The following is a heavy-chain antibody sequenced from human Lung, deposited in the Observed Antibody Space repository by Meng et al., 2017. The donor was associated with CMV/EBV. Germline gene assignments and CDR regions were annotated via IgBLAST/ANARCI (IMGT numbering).Heavy chain of an antibody. V-gene: IGHV1-69*08. Sequence: CQASGGTFSSDTFIWGRQAPGQGLEWMGRIIPITDTSTYAQKFMGRLTITADKSTNTAFMELSSLRSDDTAVYYCASVPLIWGPEDYWGQGTLVTVSS. CDR1: GGTFSSDT. D-gene: IGHD3-16*01. J-gene: IGHJ4*02. CDR2: IIPITDTS. CDR3: ASVPLIWGPEDY.